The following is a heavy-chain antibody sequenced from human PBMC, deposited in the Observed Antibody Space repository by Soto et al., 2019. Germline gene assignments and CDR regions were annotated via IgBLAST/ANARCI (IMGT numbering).Heavy chain of an antibody. CDR2: ISYDGSNK. D-gene: IGHD1-1*01. J-gene: IGHJ6*02. Sequence: QVQLVESGGGVVQPGRSLRLSCAASGFTFSSYAMHWVRQAPGKGLEWVAVISYDGSNKYYADSVKGRFTISRDNSKNTLYLQMNSLRAEDTDVYYCARDRFRYNWNDFPYDDYGIDVWGQRTTVTVSS. V-gene: IGHV3-30-3*01. CDR3: ARDRFRYNWNDFPYDDYGIDV. CDR1: GFTFSSYA.